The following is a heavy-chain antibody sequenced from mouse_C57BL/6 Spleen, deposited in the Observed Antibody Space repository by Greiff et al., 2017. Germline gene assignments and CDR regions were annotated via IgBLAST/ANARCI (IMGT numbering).Heavy chain of an antibody. CDR1: GFNIKDYY. V-gene: IGHV14-2*01. CDR2: IDPEDGET. J-gene: IGHJ3*01. Sequence: VQLQQSGAELVKPGASVTLSCTASGFNIKDYYMHWVKQRTEQGLEWIGRIDPEDGETTYAPKFQGKATLTADTSSNTAYLQLSSLTSEDTAVDDCARMGDVRPWFAYWGQGTLVTVSA. D-gene: IGHD2-14*01. CDR3: ARMGDVRPWFAY.